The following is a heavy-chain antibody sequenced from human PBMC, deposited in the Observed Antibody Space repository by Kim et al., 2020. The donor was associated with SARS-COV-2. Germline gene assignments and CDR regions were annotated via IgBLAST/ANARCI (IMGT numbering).Heavy chain of an antibody. Sequence: SETLSLTCTVSGGSISSSSYYWGWIRQPPGKGLEWIGSIYYSGSTYYNPSLKSRVTISVDTSKNQFSLKLSSVTAAATAVYYCEGGEAAAAQADYWGQGTLVTVSS. CDR1: GGSISSSSYY. J-gene: IGHJ4*02. D-gene: IGHD6-13*01. CDR2: IYYSGST. V-gene: IGHV4-39*01. CDR3: EGGEAAAAQADY.